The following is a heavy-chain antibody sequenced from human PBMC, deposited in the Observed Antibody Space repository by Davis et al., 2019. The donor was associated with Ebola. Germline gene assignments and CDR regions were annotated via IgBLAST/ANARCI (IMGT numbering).Heavy chain of an antibody. V-gene: IGHV1-69*13. CDR3: ARALAGSYEGFEF. CDR2: IVPIYVTP. J-gene: IGHJ4*02. D-gene: IGHD3-16*01. Sequence: SVKVSCKASGGTFGSQTITWVRQAPGQGLEWMGGIVPIYVTPSYSQKFQGRLTITADESTSTAYMELSSLKYEDTAVYYCARALAGSYEGFEFWGQGTLVTVSS. CDR1: GGTFGSQT.